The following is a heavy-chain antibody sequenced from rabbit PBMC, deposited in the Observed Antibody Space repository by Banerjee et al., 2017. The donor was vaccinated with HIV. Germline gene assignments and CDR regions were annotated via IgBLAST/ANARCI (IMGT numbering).Heavy chain of an antibody. J-gene: IGHJ3*01. CDR3: ARGNYDDAFMDL. CDR1: GFSFSNKYV. D-gene: IGHD6-1*01. V-gene: IGHV1S45*01. CDR2: IYAGSSGST. Sequence: QEQLEESGGDLVKPEGSLTLTCTASGFSFSNKYVMCWVRQAPGKGLEWIAYIYAGSSGSTYYASWAKGRFTISKTSSTTVTLQMTSLTAADTATYFCARGNYDDAFMDLWGPGTLVTVS.